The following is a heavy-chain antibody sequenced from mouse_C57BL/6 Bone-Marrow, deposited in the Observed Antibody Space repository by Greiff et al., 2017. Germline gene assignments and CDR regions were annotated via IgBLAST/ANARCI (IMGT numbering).Heavy chain of an antibody. J-gene: IGHJ3*01. D-gene: IGHD1-1*01. Sequence: EVQLQQSGAELVRPGASVKLSCTASGFNIKDDYMHWVKQRPEQGLEWIGWIDPENGDTEYASKFQGKATITADTSSNTAYLQLRSLTSEDTAVYYCTTRIYVYGSSPAGFAYWGQGTLVTVSA. CDR1: GFNIKDDY. CDR2: IDPENGDT. V-gene: IGHV14-4*01. CDR3: TTRIYVYGSSPAGFAY.